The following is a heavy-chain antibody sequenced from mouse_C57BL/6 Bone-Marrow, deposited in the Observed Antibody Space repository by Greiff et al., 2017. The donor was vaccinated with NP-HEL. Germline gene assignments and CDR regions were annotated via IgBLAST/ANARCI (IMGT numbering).Heavy chain of an antibody. CDR3: ANAYYKNAMDY. CDR1: GFSLTSYG. CDR2: IWSGGST. J-gene: IGHJ4*01. Sequence: VQGVESGPGLVQPSQSLSITCTVSGFSLTSYGVHWVRQPPGKGLEWLGVIWSGGSTDYNAAFISRLSISKDNSKSQVFFKMNSLQADDTAIYYCANAYYKNAMDYWGQGTSVTVSS. D-gene: IGHD2-12*01. V-gene: IGHV2-4*01.